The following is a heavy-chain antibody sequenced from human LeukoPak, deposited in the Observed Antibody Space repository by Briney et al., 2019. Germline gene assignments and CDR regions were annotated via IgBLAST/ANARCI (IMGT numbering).Heavy chain of an antibody. CDR3: AKLSVRSSSSGFDY. V-gene: IGHV3-23*01. D-gene: IGHD6-6*01. CDR2: ISGSGGST. J-gene: IGHJ4*02. Sequence: GGSLRLSCAASGFTFSSYAMSWVRRAPGKGLEWVSAISGSGGSTYYADSVKGRFTISRDNSKNTLYLQMNSLRAEDTAVYYCAKLSVRSSSSGFDYWGQGTLVTVSS. CDR1: GFTFSSYA.